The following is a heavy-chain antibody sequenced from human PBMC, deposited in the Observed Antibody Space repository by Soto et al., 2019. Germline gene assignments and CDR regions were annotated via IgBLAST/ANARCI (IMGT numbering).Heavy chain of an antibody. CDR1: GFTLSNYW. CDR2: INSDASIT. Sequence: EVQLVESGGGLVQPGGSLRLSCAASGFTLSNYWMHWVRQAPGEGLVWVSRINSDASITNYADSVEGRFTISRDNAKNTMYLEMNSQRAKNAALYYCARDLSYNSGSSPLYCGQGTLVTASS. CDR3: ARDLSYNSGSSPLY. J-gene: IGHJ4*02. D-gene: IGHD3-10*01. V-gene: IGHV3-74*01.